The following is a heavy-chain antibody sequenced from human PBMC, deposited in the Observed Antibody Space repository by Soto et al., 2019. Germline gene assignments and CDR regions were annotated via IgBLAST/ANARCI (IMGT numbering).Heavy chain of an antibody. V-gene: IGHV3-21*01. J-gene: IGHJ6*02. CDR3: ARTYCSGGSCYGYYYYYYYGMDV. CDR1: GFTFSSYS. D-gene: IGHD2-15*01. CDR2: ISSSSSYI. Sequence: PGGSLRLSCAACGFTFSSYSMNWVRQAPGKGLEWVSSISSSSSYIYYADSVKGRFTISRDNAKKSLYLQMNSLRVEDTAVYYCARTYCSGGSCYGYYYYYYYGMDVWGQGTTVTVSS.